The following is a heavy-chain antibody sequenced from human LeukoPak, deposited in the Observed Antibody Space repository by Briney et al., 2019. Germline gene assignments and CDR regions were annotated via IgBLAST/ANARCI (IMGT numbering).Heavy chain of an antibody. V-gene: IGHV1-69*05. D-gene: IGHD6-6*01. J-gene: IGHJ4*02. CDR2: IIPIFGTA. CDR3: ARVEGRIAARSEVDY. CDR1: GGTFSSYA. Sequence: GASVKVSCKASGGTFSSYAISWVRQAPGQGLEWMGGIIPIFGTANYAQKFQGRVTITTDESTSTAYMELSRLRSDDTAVYHCARVEGRIAARSEVDYWGQGTLVIVSS.